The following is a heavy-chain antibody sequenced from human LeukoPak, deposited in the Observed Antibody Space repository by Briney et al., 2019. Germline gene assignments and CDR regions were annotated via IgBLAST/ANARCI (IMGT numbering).Heavy chain of an antibody. CDR1: GGSFSGYY. Sequence: SETLSLTCAVYGGSFSGYYWSWIRQPPGKGLEWIGEINHSGSTNYNSSLKSRVTISVDTSKNQFSLKLSSVTAAGTAVYYCARRSIGRLRGAFDIWGQGTMVTVSS. D-gene: IGHD6-13*01. J-gene: IGHJ3*02. CDR3: ARRSIGRLRGAFDI. CDR2: INHSGST. V-gene: IGHV4-34*01.